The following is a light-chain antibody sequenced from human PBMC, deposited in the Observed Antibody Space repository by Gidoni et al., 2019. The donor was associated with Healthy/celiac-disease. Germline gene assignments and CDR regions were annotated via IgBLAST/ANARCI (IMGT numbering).Light chain of an antibody. V-gene: IGKV1-39*01. CDR1: QSISSY. Sequence: IPMTPSPSSLSASVGDRVTITCRASQSISSYLNWYQQKPGRAPKLLIYAASSLQSGVTSGFSGSGSGTDFTLNNSSLQPEDFATYYCQQSYSTLALGQETKVEIK. CDR2: AAS. J-gene: IGKJ1*01. CDR3: QQSYSTLA.